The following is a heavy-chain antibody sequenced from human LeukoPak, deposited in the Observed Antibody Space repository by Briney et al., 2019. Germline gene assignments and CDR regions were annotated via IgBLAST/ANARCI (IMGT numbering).Heavy chain of an antibody. Sequence: SVKVPCKASGGTFSSYAISWVRQAPGQGLEWMGGIIPIFGTANYAQKFQGRVTITADESTSTAYMELSSLRSEDTAVYYCARDCGIAVAAPYYYYGMDVWGQGTTVTVSS. CDR2: IIPIFGTA. D-gene: IGHD6-19*01. CDR1: GGTFSSYA. J-gene: IGHJ6*02. CDR3: ARDCGIAVAAPYYYYGMDV. V-gene: IGHV1-69*13.